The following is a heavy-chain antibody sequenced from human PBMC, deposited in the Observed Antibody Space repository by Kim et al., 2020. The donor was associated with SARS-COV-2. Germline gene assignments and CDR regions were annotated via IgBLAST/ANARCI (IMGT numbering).Heavy chain of an antibody. CDR3: ARGLAGRLGY. Sequence: GGSLRLSCAASGFTVSSYWMHWVRQAPGKGLVCVSRINSDGSRINYADSVKGRFTISRDNAKKTLYLQMNSLRAEDTAVYYCARGLAGRLGYWGQGTRVT. J-gene: IGHJ4*02. V-gene: IGHV3-74*01. CDR1: GFTVSSYW. D-gene: IGHD6-19*01. CDR2: INSDGSRI.